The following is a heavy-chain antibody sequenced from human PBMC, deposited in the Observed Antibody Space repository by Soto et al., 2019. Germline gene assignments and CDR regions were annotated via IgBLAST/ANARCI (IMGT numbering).Heavy chain of an antibody. V-gene: IGHV3-23*01. CDR3: AKVRSGSGSGPYYFDY. CDR2: ISGSGGST. J-gene: IGHJ4*02. Sequence: GGSLILSCAASGFTCSSYAMSWVRQAPGKGLEWVSAISGSGGSTYYADSVKGRFTISRDNSKNTLYLQMNSLRAEDTAVYYCAKVRSGSGSGPYYFDYWGQGTLVTVSS. D-gene: IGHD3-10*01. CDR1: GFTCSSYA.